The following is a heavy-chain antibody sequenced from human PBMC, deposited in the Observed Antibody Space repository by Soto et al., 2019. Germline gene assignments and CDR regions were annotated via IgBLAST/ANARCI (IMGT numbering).Heavy chain of an antibody. V-gene: IGHV3-30-3*01. J-gene: IGHJ4*02. CDR3: ARDLGRTMVRPSPKDY. D-gene: IGHD3-10*01. CDR1: GFTFSSYA. Sequence: QVQLVESGGGVVQPGRSLRLSCAASGFTFSSYAMHWVRQAPGKGPEWVAVISYDGSNKYYADSVKGRFTISRDNSKNTLYLQMNSLRAEDTAVYYCARDLGRTMVRPSPKDYWGQGTLVTVSS. CDR2: ISYDGSNK.